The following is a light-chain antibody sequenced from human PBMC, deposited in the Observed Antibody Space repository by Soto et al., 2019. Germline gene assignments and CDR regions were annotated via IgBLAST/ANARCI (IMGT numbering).Light chain of an antibody. V-gene: IGKV1-39*01. CDR3: QQYGSSPPVT. CDR2: ATS. J-gene: IGKJ1*01. CDR1: QTIRSH. Sequence: EIQVTQFRLSLSASVGDRFTITCRASQTIRSHLNWYQQKPGEAPKIVIYATSTLQSGVPSRFSGSVSGTDFILTISRLEPEDFAVYYCQQYGSSPPVTFGQATKVDNK.